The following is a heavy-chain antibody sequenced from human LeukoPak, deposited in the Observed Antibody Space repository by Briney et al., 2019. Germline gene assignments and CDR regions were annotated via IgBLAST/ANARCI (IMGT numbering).Heavy chain of an antibody. CDR3: ARDRLLRLQYGMDV. CDR1: GGSISSSY. Sequence: SETLSLTCTVSGGSISSSYWSWIRQPPGKGLEWIGYIYTSGSTNYNPSLKSRVTISVDTSKNQFSLNLSSVTAADTAVYYCARDRLLRLQYGMDVWGQGTTVTVSS. V-gene: IGHV4-4*09. D-gene: IGHD2/OR15-2a*01. J-gene: IGHJ6*02. CDR2: IYTSGST.